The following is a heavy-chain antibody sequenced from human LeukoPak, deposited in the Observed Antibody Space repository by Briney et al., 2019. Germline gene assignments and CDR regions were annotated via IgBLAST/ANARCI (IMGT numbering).Heavy chain of an antibody. D-gene: IGHD3-10*02. CDR3: AKASRYLGSGSYYGDAFDI. V-gene: IGHV3-30*18. CDR1: GFSFSSYG. CDR2: ISYDGSNK. Sequence: GGSLRLSCAASGFSFSSYGMRWVRQAPGKGLEWVAVISYDGSNKYYADSVKGRFTISRDNSKNTLYLQMNSLRAEDTAVYYCAKASRYLGSGSYYGDAFDIWGQGTMVTVSS. J-gene: IGHJ3*02.